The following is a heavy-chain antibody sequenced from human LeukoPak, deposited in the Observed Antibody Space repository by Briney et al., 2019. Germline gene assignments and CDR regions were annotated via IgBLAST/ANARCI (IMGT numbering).Heavy chain of an antibody. D-gene: IGHD2-2*02. CDR2: IIPIFGTA. CDR1: GGTFSSYA. V-gene: IGHV1-69*13. CDR3: ARAPAGYCSSTSCYTGKDAFDI. Sequence: ASVKVSCKASGGTFSSYAISWVRQAPGQGLEWMGGIIPIFGTANYAQKFQGRVTITADESTSTAYMELSSLRSEDTAVYYCARAPAGYCSSTSCYTGKDAFDIWGQGTMVTVSS. J-gene: IGHJ3*02.